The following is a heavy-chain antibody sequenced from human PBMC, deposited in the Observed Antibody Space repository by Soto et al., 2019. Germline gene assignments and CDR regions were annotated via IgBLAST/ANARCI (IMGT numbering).Heavy chain of an antibody. D-gene: IGHD3-3*01. CDR2: ISYDGSNK. J-gene: IGHJ5*02. CDR1: GFTFSSYG. Sequence: QVQLVESGGGVVQPGRSLRLSCAASGFTFSSYGMHWVRQAPGKGLEWVAVISYDGSNKYYADSVKGRFTISRDNSKNTLYLQMNSLRAEDTAVCYCAKEWGGRLEWLLNWFDPWGQGALVTVSS. CDR3: AKEWGGRLEWLLNWFDP. V-gene: IGHV3-30*18.